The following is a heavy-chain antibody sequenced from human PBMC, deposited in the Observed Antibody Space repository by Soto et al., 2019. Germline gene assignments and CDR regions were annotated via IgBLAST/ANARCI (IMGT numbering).Heavy chain of an antibody. CDR2: ISSDSRTI. D-gene: IGHD3-3*01. V-gene: IGHV3-48*02. CDR3: ARIKLVEWFFINVDVYDMDV. CDR1: GFSLSDYA. J-gene: IGHJ6*02. Sequence: PGVSLRLSCVASGFSLSDYAVNWVRQAPGKGLEWVSFISSDSRTIYYADSVEGRFTVSRDNARNSVSLQMDSLRDEDAAVYYCARIKLVEWFFINVDVYDMDVWGQGTPVNVSS.